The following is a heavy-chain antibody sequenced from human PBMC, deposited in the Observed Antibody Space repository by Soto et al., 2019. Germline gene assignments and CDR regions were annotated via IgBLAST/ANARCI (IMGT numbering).Heavy chain of an antibody. J-gene: IGHJ6*03. CDR2: IYYSGST. CDR1: GGSISSYY. CDR3: ARIPIELRYFDWLSGRPQPAYMDV. Sequence: PSETLSLTCTVSGGSISSYYWSWIRQPPGKGLEWIGYIYYSGSTNYNPSLKSRVTISVDTSKNQFSLKLSSVTAADTAVYYCARIPIELRYFDWLSGRPQPAYMDVWGKGTTVTVSS. V-gene: IGHV4-59*01. D-gene: IGHD3-9*01.